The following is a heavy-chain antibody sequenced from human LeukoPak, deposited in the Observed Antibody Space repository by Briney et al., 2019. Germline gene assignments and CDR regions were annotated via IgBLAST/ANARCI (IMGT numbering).Heavy chain of an antibody. CDR1: GGSFSGYY. J-gene: IGHJ4*02. D-gene: IGHD3-22*01. CDR3: ATLGSVSGYYYPTIDY. CDR2: INHSGST. Sequence: SETLSLTCAVYGGSFSGYYWSWIRQPPGKGLEWIGEINHSGSTNYNPSLKSRVTISVDTSKNQFSLKLSSVTAADTAVYYCATLGSVSGYYYPTIDYWGQGTLVTVSS. V-gene: IGHV4-34*01.